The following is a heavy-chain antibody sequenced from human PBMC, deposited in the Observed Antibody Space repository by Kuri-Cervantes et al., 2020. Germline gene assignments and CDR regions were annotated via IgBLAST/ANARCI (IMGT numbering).Heavy chain of an antibody. V-gene: IGHV3-48*01. D-gene: IGHD6-13*01. CDR3: ARELGYSSTPGRSYMDV. Sequence: GESLKISCAASGFTLSSYSMNWVRQAPGEGLEWISYTSSSGSSTYYADSVKGRFTVSRDNAKNSLYLQMNSLRAEDTAVYYCARELGYSSTPGRSYMDVWGKGTTVTVSS. CDR2: TSSSGSST. CDR1: GFTLSSYS. J-gene: IGHJ6*03.